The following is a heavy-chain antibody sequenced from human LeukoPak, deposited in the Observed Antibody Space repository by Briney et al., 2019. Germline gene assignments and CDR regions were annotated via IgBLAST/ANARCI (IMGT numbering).Heavy chain of an antibody. CDR2: ISGSGGST. CDR3: AKDTAMAQYYFDY. D-gene: IGHD5-18*01. Sequence: GGSLRLSCAASGFTFSSYAMSWVRQAPGKGLEWVSAISGSGGSTYYADSVKGRFTTSRDNSKNTLYLQMNSLRAEDTAVYYCAKDTAMAQYYFDYWGQGTLVTVSS. V-gene: IGHV3-23*01. CDR1: GFTFSSYA. J-gene: IGHJ4*02.